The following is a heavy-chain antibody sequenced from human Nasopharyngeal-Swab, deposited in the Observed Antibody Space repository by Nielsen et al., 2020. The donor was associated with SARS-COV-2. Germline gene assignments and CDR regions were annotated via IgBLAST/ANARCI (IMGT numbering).Heavy chain of an antibody. CDR1: GGSFSGNY. Sequence: SQTLSLTRGVSGGSFSGNYWTWLRPPPGQGLEGIGEINHSGSTNYKPSLKSRVTISGDTSKNQFSLKLNSLAAADTAVYYCARGVVTRTHGVWVDCWGQGTLVTVSS. J-gene: IGHJ4*02. V-gene: IGHV4-34*01. D-gene: IGHD2-8*01. CDR2: INHSGST. CDR3: ARGVVTRTHGVWVDC.